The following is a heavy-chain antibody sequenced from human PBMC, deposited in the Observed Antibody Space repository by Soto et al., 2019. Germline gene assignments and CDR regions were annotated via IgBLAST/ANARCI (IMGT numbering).Heavy chain of an antibody. J-gene: IGHJ4*02. D-gene: IGHD3-22*01. CDR1: GITFSNYA. CDR2: ISGRGDST. CDR3: ATRNYYDTTGYYYWYYFDF. Sequence: EVQLLESGGGLVQPGGSLRLSCAASGITFSNYAMSWVRQAPGKGLEWVSVISGRGDSTFYAGSVKGRFTISRDNSKNTVHLQTNNLGAEDTALYYCATRNYYDTTGYYYWYYFDFWGQGTLVTVSS. V-gene: IGHV3-23*01.